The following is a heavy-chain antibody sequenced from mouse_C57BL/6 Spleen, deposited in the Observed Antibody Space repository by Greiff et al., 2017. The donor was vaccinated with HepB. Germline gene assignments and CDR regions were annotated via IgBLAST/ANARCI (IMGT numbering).Heavy chain of an antibody. Sequence: VMLVESGPGLVAPSQSLSITCTVSGFSLTSYGVHWVRQPPGKGLEWLVVIRSDGSTTYNSALKSRLSISKDDSKSQVFLKMNSLQTDDTAMYYCARGHSSGYEWFAYWGQGTLVTVSA. V-gene: IGHV2-6*03. CDR3: ARGHSSGYEWFAY. CDR2: IRSDGST. J-gene: IGHJ3*01. D-gene: IGHD3-1*01. CDR1: GFSLTSYG.